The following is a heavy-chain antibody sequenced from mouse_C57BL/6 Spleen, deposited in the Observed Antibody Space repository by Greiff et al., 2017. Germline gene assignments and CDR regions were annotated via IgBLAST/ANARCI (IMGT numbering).Heavy chain of an antibody. CDR1: GFNIKDYY. CDR2: IDPEDGDT. J-gene: IGHJ4*01. CDR3: TKAGSRGYAMDY. D-gene: IGHD1-1*01. V-gene: IGHV14-1*01. Sequence: DVQLQESGAELVRPGASVKLSCTASGFNIKDYYMHWVKQRPEQGLEWIGRIDPEDGDTEYAPKFQGKATMTADTSSNTAYLQLSSLTSEDTAVYYCTKAGSRGYAMDYWGQGTSVTVSS.